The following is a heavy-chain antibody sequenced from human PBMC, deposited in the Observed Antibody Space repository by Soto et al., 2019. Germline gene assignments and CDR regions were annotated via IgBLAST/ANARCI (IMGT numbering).Heavy chain of an antibody. V-gene: IGHV1-18*01. CDR3: ARELNTDSSAYYPFAY. Sequence: QVQLVQSGPEVKMPGASVKVSCKTSGYHFTAYGLAWLRQAPGQRPEWMGWVSTNNADTNYAQKFQGRVTMTTDKSTTTTYMELRSLRSDDTAVYYCARELNTDSSAYYPFAYWGQGTLVTVSS. J-gene: IGHJ4*02. CDR2: VSTNNADT. CDR1: GYHFTAYG. D-gene: IGHD3-22*01.